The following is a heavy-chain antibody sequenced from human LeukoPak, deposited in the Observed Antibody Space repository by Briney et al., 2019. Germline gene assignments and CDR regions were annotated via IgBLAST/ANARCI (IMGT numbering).Heavy chain of an antibody. J-gene: IGHJ6*04. CDR2: ISGSGNTI. Sequence: GGSLRLSCAASGFTFSTYEMNWVRQAPGKGLEWIAYISGSGNTIEYADAVKGRFTIFRDNVNNSLYLQMNSLRAEDTAVYYCAELGITMIGGVWGKGTTVTISS. V-gene: IGHV3-48*03. D-gene: IGHD3-10*02. CDR1: GFTFSTYE. CDR3: AELGITMIGGV.